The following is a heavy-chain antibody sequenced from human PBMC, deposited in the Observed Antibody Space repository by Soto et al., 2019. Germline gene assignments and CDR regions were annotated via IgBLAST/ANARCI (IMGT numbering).Heavy chain of an antibody. Sequence: QVQLQESGPGLVKPSQTLSLTCTVSGGSISSGGYYWSWIRQHPGKGLEWIGYIYYSGSTYYNPSLKSRVTRPVDPSKTQFSPKLSSVTAADTAVYYCAGAHPHSPYGEVVDYWGQGTLVTVSS. CDR2: IYYSGST. CDR1: GGSISSGGYY. J-gene: IGHJ4*02. D-gene: IGHD4-17*01. CDR3: AGAHPHSPYGEVVDY. V-gene: IGHV4-31*03.